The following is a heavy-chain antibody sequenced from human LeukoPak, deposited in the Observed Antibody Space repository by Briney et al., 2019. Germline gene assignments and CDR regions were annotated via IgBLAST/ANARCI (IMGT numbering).Heavy chain of an antibody. CDR2: IYSSGSA. J-gene: IGHJ4*02. CDR1: GGSISPYH. Sequence: SETLSLTCTVSGGSISPYHWSWIRQPPGKGLEWIGYIYSSGSANYNPSLKSRVTISVDTSKNQFSLKLTSVTAADTAVYYCARMGGYSGYATHWGQGTLVAVSS. CDR3: ARMGGYSGYATH. V-gene: IGHV4-59*08. D-gene: IGHD5-12*01.